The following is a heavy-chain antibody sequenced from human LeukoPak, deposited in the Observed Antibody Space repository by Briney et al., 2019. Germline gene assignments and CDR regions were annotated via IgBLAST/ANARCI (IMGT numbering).Heavy chain of an antibody. V-gene: IGHV4-34*01. J-gene: IGHJ4*02. CDR3: ARGKPGIAAAGTGEQDY. CDR2: INHSGST. CDR1: GGSFGGYY. Sequence: SETLSLTCAVYGGSFGGYYWSWIRQPPGKGLEWIGEINHSGSTNYNPSLKSRVTISVDTSKNQFSLKLSSVTAADTAVYYCARGKPGIAAAGTGEQDYWGQGTLVTVSS. D-gene: IGHD6-13*01.